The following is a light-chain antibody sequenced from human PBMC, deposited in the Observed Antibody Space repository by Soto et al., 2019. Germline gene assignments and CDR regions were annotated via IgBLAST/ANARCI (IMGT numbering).Light chain of an antibody. Sequence: EIVLTQSPATLSVFPGKKATLSCGASQSVSNNLAWYHQKPGQAPRPLIYGASTRATGVPARFSGSGSGTEFTLTISSLQSEDSAIYYCQQYSSWPFTFGPGIKVAIE. CDR3: QQYSSWPFT. CDR1: QSVSNN. J-gene: IGKJ3*01. CDR2: GAS. V-gene: IGKV3-15*01.